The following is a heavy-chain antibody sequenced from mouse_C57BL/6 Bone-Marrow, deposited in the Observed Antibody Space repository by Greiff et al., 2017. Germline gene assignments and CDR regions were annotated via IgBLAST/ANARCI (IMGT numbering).Heavy chain of an antibody. CDR3: ARLPLYYDYDGYAMDY. J-gene: IGHJ4*01. V-gene: IGHV5-12*01. CDR2: ISNGGGST. CDR1: GFTFSDYY. D-gene: IGHD2-4*01. Sequence: EVKVVESGGGLVQPGGSLKLSCAASGFTFSDYYMYWVRQTPEKRLEWVAYISNGGGSTYYPDTVKGRFTISSDNAKNTLYLQMSRLKSEDTAMYYCARLPLYYDYDGYAMDYWGQGTSVTVSS.